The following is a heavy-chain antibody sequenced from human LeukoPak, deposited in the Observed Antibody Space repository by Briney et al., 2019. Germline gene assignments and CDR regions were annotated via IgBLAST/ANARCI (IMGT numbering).Heavy chain of an antibody. J-gene: IGHJ4*02. V-gene: IGHV3-66*01. CDR1: AFTVSSNY. Sequence: GGSLRLSCAASAFTVSSNYMSWVRQAPGKGLEWVSVIYSGGSTYYADSVKGRFTISRDNAKNSLYLQMNSLRAEDTAVYYCARVTVTTEHFDYWGQGTLVTVSS. CDR3: ARVTVTTEHFDY. D-gene: IGHD4-17*01. CDR2: IYSGGST.